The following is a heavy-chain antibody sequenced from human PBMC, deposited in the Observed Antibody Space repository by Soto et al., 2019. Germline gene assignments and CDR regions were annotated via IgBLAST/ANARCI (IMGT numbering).Heavy chain of an antibody. Sequence: PSETLSLTCAVSGGSISSSNWWSWVRQPPGKGLERIGEIYHSGSTNYNPSLKSRVTISVDKSKNQVSLKLSSVNAADTVVYYFASSLPQDNDFWSGYYYLDYWGQGTLVT. CDR1: GGSISSSNW. D-gene: IGHD3-3*01. CDR2: IYHSGST. CDR3: ASSLPQDNDFWSGYYYLDY. J-gene: IGHJ4*02. V-gene: IGHV4-4*02.